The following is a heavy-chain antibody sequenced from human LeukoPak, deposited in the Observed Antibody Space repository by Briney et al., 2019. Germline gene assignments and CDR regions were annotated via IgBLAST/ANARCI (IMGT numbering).Heavy chain of an antibody. D-gene: IGHD3-9*01. CDR3: ARGGDFDWLPNGY. CDR1: GYSFTSYW. CDR2: IYPGDSDT. J-gene: IGHJ4*02. Sequence: VESLKISCKGSGYSFTSYWIGWVHQMPGKGLEWMGIIYPGDSDTRYSPSFQGQVTISADKSISTAYLQWSSLKASDTAMYYCARGGDFDWLPNGYWGQGTLVTVSS. V-gene: IGHV5-51*07.